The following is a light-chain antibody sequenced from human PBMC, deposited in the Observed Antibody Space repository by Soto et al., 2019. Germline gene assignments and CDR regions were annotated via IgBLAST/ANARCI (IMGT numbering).Light chain of an antibody. CDR3: HQYGASPQT. V-gene: IGKV3-20*01. CDR1: QSVTTSY. J-gene: IGKJ1*01. Sequence: EIVLTQSPGTLSLSPGERATLSCRTSQSVTTSYLAWYQQKPGQAPRLLIYGTSIRATGVPDRFSGSGSATDFTLTISRLEPEDFAVYYCHQYGASPQTFGQGTKVEI. CDR2: GTS.